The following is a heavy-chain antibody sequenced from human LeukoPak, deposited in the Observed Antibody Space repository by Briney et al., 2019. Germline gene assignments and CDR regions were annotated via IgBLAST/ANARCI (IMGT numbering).Heavy chain of an antibody. V-gene: IGHV3-21*01. CDR3: ARVGAYTDYAPDY. D-gene: IGHD4-17*01. Sequence: PGGSLRLSCAASGFTFSTYSMNWVRQAPGKGLEWVSSISATGSYTYYADSVKGRFTISRDSAKSSLYLQMSSPRAEDTAVYYCARVGAYTDYAPDYGGQGTLVTVSS. CDR2: ISATGSYT. CDR1: GFTFSTYS. J-gene: IGHJ4*02.